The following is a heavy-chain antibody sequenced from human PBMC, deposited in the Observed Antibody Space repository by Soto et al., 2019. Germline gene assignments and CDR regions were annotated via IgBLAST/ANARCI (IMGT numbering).Heavy chain of an antibody. Sequence: QLQLQESGPGLVKPSETLSLTCPVSGGSISSRDYHWSWIRQPPGKALEWIGYIYHTGSTYYNPSLKSRVMMPVDTSKNQFSLSLTSVTAADTAVYYCARYRYCSGGSCYPGWFDPWGQGTLVTVSS. CDR1: GGSISSRDYH. CDR2: IYHTGST. V-gene: IGHV4-30-4*01. CDR3: ARYRYCSGGSCYPGWFDP. D-gene: IGHD2-15*01. J-gene: IGHJ5*02.